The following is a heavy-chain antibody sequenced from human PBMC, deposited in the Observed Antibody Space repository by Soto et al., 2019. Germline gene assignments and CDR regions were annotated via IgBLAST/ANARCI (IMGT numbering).Heavy chain of an antibody. D-gene: IGHD2-8*01. CDR1: GGSVSSGSYY. CDR2: IYYSGST. V-gene: IGHV4-61*01. J-gene: IGHJ4*02. Sequence: SETLSLTCTVSGGSVSSGSYYWSWIRQPPGKGLEWIGYIYYSGSTNYNPSLKSRVTISVDTSKNQFSLKLSSVTAADTAVYYCARADSSYCTNGVCAFDYWGQGTLVTVSS. CDR3: ARADSSYCTNGVCAFDY.